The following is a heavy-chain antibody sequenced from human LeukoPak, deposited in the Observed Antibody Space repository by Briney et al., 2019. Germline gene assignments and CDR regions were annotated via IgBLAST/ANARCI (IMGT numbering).Heavy chain of an antibody. V-gene: IGHV1-8*01. J-gene: IGHJ6*02. CDR1: GYTFTSYD. Sequence: VASVKVSCKASGYTFTSYDINWVRQATGQGLEWMGWMNPNSGNTGYAQKFQGRVTMTRNTSISTAYMELSSLRSEDTAVYYCARPPSSGGYYYYYGMDVWGQGTTVTVSS. CDR3: ARPPSSGGYYYYYGMDV. CDR2: MNPNSGNT. D-gene: IGHD6-25*01.